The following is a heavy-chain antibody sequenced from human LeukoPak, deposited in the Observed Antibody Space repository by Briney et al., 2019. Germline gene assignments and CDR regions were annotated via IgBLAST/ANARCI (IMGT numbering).Heavy chain of an antibody. CDR1: GFTFSNYG. CDR2: ISATGGST. D-gene: IGHD2-15*01. CDR3: AKPPDCSGGSCYYYGMDV. V-gene: IGHV3-23*01. Sequence: AGGSLRLSCAASGFTFSNYGMSWVRQAPGKGLEWVSAISATGGSTYYAVSVKGRFIISRDNSKNTLYLQMNSLRAEDTAVYYCAKPPDCSGGSCYYYGMDVWGQGTTVTVSS. J-gene: IGHJ6*02.